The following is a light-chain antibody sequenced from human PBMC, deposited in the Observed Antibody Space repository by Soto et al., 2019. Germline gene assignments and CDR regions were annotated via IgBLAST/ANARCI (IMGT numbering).Light chain of an antibody. CDR3: QQYIYWPYT. CDR2: GAS. Sequence: EVLMTQSPATPSVSPGERAALSFRASQSVRSNLAWYQQRPGQAPRLLIYGASTRATGLPARFSGSGSGTEFTLTISSLQSEDFAVYYCQQYIYWPYTFGQGTKVDI. J-gene: IGKJ2*01. CDR1: QSVRSN. V-gene: IGKV3-15*01.